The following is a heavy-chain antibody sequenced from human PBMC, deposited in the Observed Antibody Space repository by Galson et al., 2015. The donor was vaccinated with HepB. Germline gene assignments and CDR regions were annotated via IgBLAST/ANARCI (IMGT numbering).Heavy chain of an antibody. CDR3: ARGAPSYDFWSAFDY. Sequence: SVKVSCKASGYTFTRYYIHWVRQAPGQGLEWMGWIIPGNGNTKYSQKFQGRVTITRDTSASTAYMELSSLTSEDTAVYYCARGAPSYDFWSAFDYWGQGTLVTVSS. D-gene: IGHD3-3*01. V-gene: IGHV1-3*01. CDR2: IIPGNGNT. CDR1: GYTFTRYY. J-gene: IGHJ4*02.